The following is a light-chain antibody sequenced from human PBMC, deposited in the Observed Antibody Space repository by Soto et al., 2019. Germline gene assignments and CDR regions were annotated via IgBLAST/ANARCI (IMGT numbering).Light chain of an antibody. CDR2: DAS. Sequence: DIQMTQSPSTLSASVGDRVTITCRASQSISSWLAWYQQKPGEAPKLLIYDASSLESGVPSRFSGSGPGTEFTLTISSLQTDDFATYYCQQYDSYSWTFGQGTKVDIK. CDR1: QSISSW. J-gene: IGKJ1*01. V-gene: IGKV1-5*01. CDR3: QQYDSYSWT.